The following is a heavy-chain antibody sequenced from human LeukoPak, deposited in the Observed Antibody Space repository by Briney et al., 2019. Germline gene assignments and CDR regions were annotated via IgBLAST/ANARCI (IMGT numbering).Heavy chain of an antibody. CDR2: ISYDGSNK. Sequence: PGRSLRLSCAASGFTFSSYGMHWVRQAPGKGLEWVAVISYDGSNKYYADSVKGRFTISRDNSKNTLYLQMNSLRAEDTAVYYCAKGSYYFHYQLLGDDYWGQGTLVTVSS. J-gene: IGHJ4*02. V-gene: IGHV3-30*18. CDR1: GFTFSSYG. D-gene: IGHD2-2*01. CDR3: AKGSYYFHYQLLGDDY.